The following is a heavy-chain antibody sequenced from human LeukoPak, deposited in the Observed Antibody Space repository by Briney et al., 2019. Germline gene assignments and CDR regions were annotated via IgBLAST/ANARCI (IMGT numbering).Heavy chain of an antibody. CDR2: ISGSGGST. CDR1: GFTFSSYG. V-gene: IGHV3-23*01. Sequence: GGSLRLSCAASGFTFSSYGMSWVRQAPGKGLEWVSAISGSGGSTYYADSVKGRITISRDNSKNTLYLQMNSLRAEDTAVYYCAKGVGYCSGGSCQQFDYWGQGTLVTVSS. D-gene: IGHD2-15*01. CDR3: AKGVGYCSGGSCQQFDY. J-gene: IGHJ4*02.